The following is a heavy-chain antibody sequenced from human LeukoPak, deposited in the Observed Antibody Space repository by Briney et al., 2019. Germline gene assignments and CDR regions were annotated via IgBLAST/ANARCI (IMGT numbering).Heavy chain of an antibody. V-gene: IGHV4-31*03. CDR3: ARVGAITMVRGVIKNVAFDI. D-gene: IGHD3-10*01. Sequence: SQTLSLTCTVSGGSISSGGYYWSWIRQHPGKGLEWIGYIYYSGSTYYNPSLKSRFTISVDTSKSQFALKLSSVTAADTAGYYCARVGAITMVRGVIKNVAFDIWGQGTMVTVSS. CDR2: IYYSGST. J-gene: IGHJ3*02. CDR1: GGSISSGGYY.